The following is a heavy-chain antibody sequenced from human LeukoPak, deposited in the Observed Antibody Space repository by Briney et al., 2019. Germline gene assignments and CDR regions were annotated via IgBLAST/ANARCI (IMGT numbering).Heavy chain of an antibody. J-gene: IGHJ4*02. CDR2: IYYSGST. D-gene: IGHD6-19*01. CDR3: ARQQYSSGPPDY. Sequence: SETLSLTCTVSGGSISSYYWSWIRQPPGKGLEWIGYIYYSGSTNYNPSLKSRVTISVDTSKNQFSLKLSSVTAADTAVYYCARQQYSSGPPDYWGQGTLVTVSS. V-gene: IGHV4-59*01. CDR1: GGSISSYY.